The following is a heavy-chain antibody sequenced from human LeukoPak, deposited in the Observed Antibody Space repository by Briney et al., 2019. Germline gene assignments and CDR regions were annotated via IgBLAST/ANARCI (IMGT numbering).Heavy chain of an antibody. CDR2: INPNSGGS. J-gene: IGHJ4*02. Sequence: ASVKVSCKTSGYTFNAYYMHWVRQAPGQGLEWMGWINPNSGGSNYAQKFQGRGTMTSDTSINTAYMELSRLISDDTAVYYCAGDGYNSRRFFDYWGQGTLVTVSS. D-gene: IGHD5-24*01. CDR3: AGDGYNSRRFFDY. CDR1: GYTFNAYY. V-gene: IGHV1-2*02.